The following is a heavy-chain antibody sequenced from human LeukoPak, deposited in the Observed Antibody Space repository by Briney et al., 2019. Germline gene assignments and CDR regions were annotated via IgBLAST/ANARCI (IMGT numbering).Heavy chain of an antibody. CDR1: GFTFSSYA. V-gene: IGHV3-30*18. CDR2: ISYDGSNK. J-gene: IGHJ4*02. D-gene: IGHD3-3*01. Sequence: GGSLRLSCAASGFTFSSYAMSWVRQAPGKGLEWVAVISYDGSNKYYADSVKGRFTISRDNSKNTLYLEMNSLRAEDTAVYYCAKEGTIFGVVIMLFDYWGQGTLVTVSS. CDR3: AKEGTIFGVVIMLFDY.